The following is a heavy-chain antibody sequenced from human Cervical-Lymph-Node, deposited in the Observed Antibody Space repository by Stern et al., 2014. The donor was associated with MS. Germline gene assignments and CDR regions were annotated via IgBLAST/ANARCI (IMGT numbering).Heavy chain of an antibody. J-gene: IGHJ4*02. CDR2: LIPIFGTA. CDR1: GGTFSSYA. V-gene: IGHV1-69*01. Sequence: VQLVQSGDEVKKPGSSVKVSCKASGGTFSSYAISWVRQAPGKGLEWMGGLIPIFGTAHYEQKFQGRVTLAADEYTRQAYMELSSLRSEDAAVYDCARGEVLWFGESKVWGQGTLVTVSS. CDR3: ARGEVLWFGESKV. D-gene: IGHD3-10*01.